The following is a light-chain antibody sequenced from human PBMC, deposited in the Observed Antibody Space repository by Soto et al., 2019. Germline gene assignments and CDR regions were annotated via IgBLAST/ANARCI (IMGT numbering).Light chain of an antibody. CDR1: SSYVGSYDL. CDR2: DVR. Sequence: QSALTQPASVSGSPGQSITISCTGTSSYVGSYDLVSWYQQHPVKAPKVMIYDVRKRPSGVSNRFSGSKSGNTASLTISGLQAEDEADYYCSSYAGSTTYVFGTGTKSPS. CDR3: SSYAGSTTYV. V-gene: IGLV2-23*02. J-gene: IGLJ1*01.